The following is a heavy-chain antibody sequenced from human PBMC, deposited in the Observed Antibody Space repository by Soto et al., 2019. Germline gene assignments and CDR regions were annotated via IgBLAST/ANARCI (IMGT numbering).Heavy chain of an antibody. CDR1: GYIFAGYW. V-gene: IGHV5-10-1*01. D-gene: IGHD3-22*01. CDR2: IDPSDSQT. CDR3: ARQIYYSDTGPNFQYYFDS. J-gene: IGHJ4*02. Sequence: GESLKISCKGSGYIFAGYWITLVRQKPGKGLEWMGRIDPSDSQTYYSPSFRGHVTISATKSITTVFLQWSSLRASDSAMYYCARQIYYSDTGPNFQYYFDSWGQGTPVTVSS.